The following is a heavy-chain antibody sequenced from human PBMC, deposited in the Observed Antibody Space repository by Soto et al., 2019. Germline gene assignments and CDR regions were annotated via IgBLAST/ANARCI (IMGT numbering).Heavy chain of an antibody. Sequence: EVQLVESGGGLVQPGGSLRLSCAVSGLTFSSYWMSWVRQAPGKGLEWMANIKQDGSENYYVDSVKGRFTVSRDNAKNSLYLQMSSLRAEDTAVYYCTTGLTGGGYWGQGTRVTVSS. J-gene: IGHJ4*02. D-gene: IGHD3-16*01. V-gene: IGHV3-7*01. CDR1: GLTFSSYW. CDR3: TTGLTGGGY. CDR2: IKQDGSEN.